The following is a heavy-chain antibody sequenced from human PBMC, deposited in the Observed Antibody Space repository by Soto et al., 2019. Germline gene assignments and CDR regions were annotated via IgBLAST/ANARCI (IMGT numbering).Heavy chain of an antibody. CDR2: IYYSGST. D-gene: IGHD7-27*01. J-gene: IGHJ5*02. V-gene: IGHV4-59*12. CDR3: ARDLLGNRGHASNWFDP. CDR1: GGSISSYY. Sequence: SETLSLTCTVSGGSISSYYWSWIRQPPGKGLEWIGYIYYSGSTNYNPSLKSRVTISVDTSKNQFSLKLSSVTAADTAVYYCARDLLGNRGHASNWFDPWGQGTLVTVS.